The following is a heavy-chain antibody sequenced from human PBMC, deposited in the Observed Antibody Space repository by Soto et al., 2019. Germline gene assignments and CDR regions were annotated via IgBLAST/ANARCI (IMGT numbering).Heavy chain of an antibody. CDR3: TSDRYPRFYHGSGSYPYY. Sequence: GGSLRLSCAASGFTFSSFWMSWVRQAPGKGLEWVANIKTDGSETHYVDSVKGRFTTSRDNPKTSLFLQMNSLRVEDTAVYFCTSDRYPRFYHGSGSYPYYWGQGTPVTVSS. V-gene: IGHV3-7*03. D-gene: IGHD3-10*01. CDR1: GFTFSSFW. CDR2: IKTDGSET. J-gene: IGHJ4*02.